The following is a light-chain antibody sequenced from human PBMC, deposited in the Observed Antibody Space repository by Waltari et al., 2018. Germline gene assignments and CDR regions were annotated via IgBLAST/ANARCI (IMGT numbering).Light chain of an antibody. V-gene: IGKV3-20*01. J-gene: IGKJ4*01. CDR1: QSIGSVS. CDR3: QQYTTAPST. Sequence: IVLTQSPGTLSLSPGERATLPCRSSQSIGSVSLAWYQQKPGQAPRLLIHAASRRATGIPDRFSGRGSGTDFTLTISSLEPEDFAVYYCQQYTTAPSTFGGGTRVEI. CDR2: AAS.